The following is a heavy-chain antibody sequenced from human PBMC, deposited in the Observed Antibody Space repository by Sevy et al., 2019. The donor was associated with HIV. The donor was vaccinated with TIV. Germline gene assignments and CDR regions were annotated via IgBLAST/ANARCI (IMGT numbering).Heavy chain of an antibody. Sequence: GGSLRLSCAASGFTFSSYGMHWVRQAPGKGLEWVAVIWYDGSNKYYADSVKGQFTISRDNSKNTLYLQMNSLRAEDTAVYYCAREVVPAAIYYGMDVWGQGTTVTVSS. CDR3: AREVVPAAIYYGMDV. CDR2: IWYDGSNK. V-gene: IGHV3-33*01. D-gene: IGHD2-2*01. J-gene: IGHJ6*02. CDR1: GFTFSSYG.